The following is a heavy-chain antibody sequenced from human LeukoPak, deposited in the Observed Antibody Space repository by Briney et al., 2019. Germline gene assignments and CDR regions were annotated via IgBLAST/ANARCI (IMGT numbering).Heavy chain of an antibody. CDR1: GGSFSGYY. Sequence: SETLSLTCAVYGGSFSGYYWSWIRQPPGKGLEWIGEINHSGSTNYNPSLKSRVTISVDTSKNQFSLKLSSVTAAGTAVYYCARDRGAYCGGDCYSGDAFDIWGQGTMVTVSS. J-gene: IGHJ3*02. CDR2: INHSGST. CDR3: ARDRGAYCGGDCYSGDAFDI. D-gene: IGHD2-21*02. V-gene: IGHV4-34*01.